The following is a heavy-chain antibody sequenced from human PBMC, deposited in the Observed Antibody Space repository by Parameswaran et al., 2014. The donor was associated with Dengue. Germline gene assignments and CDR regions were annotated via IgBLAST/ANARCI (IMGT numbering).Heavy chain of an antibody. CDR3: AKDYISGDGLWVPDS. Sequence: WIRQPPGKGLEWVSGIVRAGSTTYYADSVKGRFIISGDNSRNTVYLQMNSLRVDDTAIYYCAKDYISGDGLWVPDSWGQGTLVTVSS. D-gene: IGHD3-3*02. CDR2: IVRAGSTT. J-gene: IGHJ5*02. V-gene: IGHV3-23*01.